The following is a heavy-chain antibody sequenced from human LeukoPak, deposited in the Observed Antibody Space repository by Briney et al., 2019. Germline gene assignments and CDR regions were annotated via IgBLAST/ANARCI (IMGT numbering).Heavy chain of an antibody. J-gene: IGHJ4*02. CDR1: GYTFTSYD. V-gene: IGHV1-8*01. CDR3: ARLSCGSTSCYGDVDY. Sequence: ASVKVSCKASGYTFTSYDINWVRQATGQGLEWMGWMNPNSGNTGYAQKFQGRVTMTRNTSISTAYMELSSLRSEDTAVYYCARLSCGSTSCYGDVDYWGQGTLVTVSS. CDR2: MNPNSGNT. D-gene: IGHD2-2*01.